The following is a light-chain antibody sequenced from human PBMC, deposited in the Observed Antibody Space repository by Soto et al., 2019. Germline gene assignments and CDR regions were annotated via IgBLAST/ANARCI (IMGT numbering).Light chain of an antibody. Sequence: DIPMTQSPSSLSASVGDRVTITCRASQSISNYLNWYQRKPGKAPEFLIYAASSLQSRVPSRFSGSGSGTDFTLTISSLQPEDFATYYCQQSYSTPLTFGGGTKVEMK. CDR3: QQSYSTPLT. V-gene: IGKV1-39*01. CDR2: AAS. CDR1: QSISNY. J-gene: IGKJ4*01.